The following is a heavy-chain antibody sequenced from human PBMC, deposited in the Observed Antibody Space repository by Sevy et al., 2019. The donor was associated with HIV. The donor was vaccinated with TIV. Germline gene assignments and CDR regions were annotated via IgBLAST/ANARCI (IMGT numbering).Heavy chain of an antibody. D-gene: IGHD3-3*01. CDR1: GGSISSYY. CDR2: IYYSGST. V-gene: IGHV4-59*01. J-gene: IGHJ6*02. Sequence: SETLSLTCTVSGGSISSYYWSWIRQPPGKGLEWIGDIYYSGSTNYNPSLKSRVTISVDTSKNQFSLKLSSVTAADTAVYYCARFGTIFGVVIQPYYYYGMDVWGQGTTVTVSS. CDR3: ARFGTIFGVVIQPYYYYGMDV.